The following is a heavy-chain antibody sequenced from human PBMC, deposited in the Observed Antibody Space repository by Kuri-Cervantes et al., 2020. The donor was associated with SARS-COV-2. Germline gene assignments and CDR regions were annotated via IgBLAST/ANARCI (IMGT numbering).Heavy chain of an antibody. V-gene: IGHV3-21*01. CDR1: GFTFRSYS. Sequence: ESLKISCAASGFTFRSYSMNWVRQTPGKGLEWVSSIDSSSDYIYYADSVKGRFTISRDNANNSLSLQMNSLGAEDTAVYYCARAKLGGYDAFDLWGQGTMVTVSS. D-gene: IGHD3-22*01. CDR3: ARAKLGGYDAFDL. CDR2: IDSSSDYI. J-gene: IGHJ3*01.